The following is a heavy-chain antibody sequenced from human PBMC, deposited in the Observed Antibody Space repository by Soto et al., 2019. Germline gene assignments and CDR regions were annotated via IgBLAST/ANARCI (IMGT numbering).Heavy chain of an antibody. CDR3: ARRLNHESFDH. CDR1: GVSLTGYN. J-gene: IGHJ5*02. V-gene: IGHV4-59*01. Sequence: SETLSLTCNVSGVSLTGYNWNWIRQPPGKTLEWIGFIYYSGSVSYNPSLKGRASISVDTSKNQFSLSLTSVTAADTAVYYCARRLNHESFDHWGQGTLVTVSS. CDR2: IYYSGSV.